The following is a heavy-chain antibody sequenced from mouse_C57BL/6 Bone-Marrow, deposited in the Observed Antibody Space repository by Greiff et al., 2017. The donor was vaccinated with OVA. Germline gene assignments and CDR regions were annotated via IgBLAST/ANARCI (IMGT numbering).Heavy chain of an antibody. Sequence: IQLQQSGPELVKPGASVKISCKASGYTFTDYYMNWVKQSHGKSLEWIGDINPNNGGTSYNQKFKGKATLTVDKSSSTAYMELRSLTSEDSAVYYCARTRWLRGYWGQGTTLTVSS. J-gene: IGHJ2*01. D-gene: IGHD1-1*02. CDR3: ARTRWLRGY. CDR1: GYTFTDYY. V-gene: IGHV1-26*01. CDR2: INPNNGGT.